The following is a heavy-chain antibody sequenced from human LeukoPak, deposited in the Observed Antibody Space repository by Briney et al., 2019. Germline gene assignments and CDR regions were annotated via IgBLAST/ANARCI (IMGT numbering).Heavy chain of an antibody. Sequence: GGSLRLSCAVSGSTFSDQYMSWVRQAPGKGLEWVSAIGGRDSGTYYADSVRGRFTVSRDDPKNTLYLQMNTLRAEDTAVYYSAKWGDYDILTGYYDSDYWGQGTLVTVSS. V-gene: IGHV3-23*01. J-gene: IGHJ4*02. CDR2: IGGRDSGT. D-gene: IGHD3-9*01. CDR3: AKWGDYDILTGYYDSDY. CDR1: GSTFSDQY.